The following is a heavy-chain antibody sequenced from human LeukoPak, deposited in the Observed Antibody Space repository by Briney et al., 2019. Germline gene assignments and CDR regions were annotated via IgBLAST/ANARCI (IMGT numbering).Heavy chain of an antibody. D-gene: IGHD5-24*01. V-gene: IGHV3-74*01. CDR1: DFTFSTYA. Sequence: LAGGSLRLSCAASDFTFSTYAMSWVRQAPGKGLVWVSRIKSDGSSTSYADSVKGRFTISRDNANNTLYLQMSSLRAEDTAVYYCVRDGYKPGYWGQGTLVTVSS. J-gene: IGHJ4*02. CDR3: VRDGYKPGY. CDR2: IKSDGSST.